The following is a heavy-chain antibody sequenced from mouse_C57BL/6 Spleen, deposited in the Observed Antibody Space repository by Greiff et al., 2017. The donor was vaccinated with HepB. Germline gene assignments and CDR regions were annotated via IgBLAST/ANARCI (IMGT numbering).Heavy chain of an antibody. Sequence: QVQLKQPGAELVKPGASVKMSCKASGYTFTSYWITWVKQRPGQGLEWIGDIYPGSGSTNYNEKFKSKATLTVDTSSSTAYMQLSSLTSEDSAVYYCAREGTTVVAFDYWGQVTTLTVSS. CDR2: IYPGSGST. J-gene: IGHJ2*01. V-gene: IGHV1-55*01. D-gene: IGHD1-1*01. CDR1: GYTFTSYW. CDR3: AREGTTVVAFDY.